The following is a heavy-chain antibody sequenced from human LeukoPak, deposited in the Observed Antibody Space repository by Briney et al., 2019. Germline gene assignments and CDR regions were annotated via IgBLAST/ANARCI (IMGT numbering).Heavy chain of an antibody. D-gene: IGHD3-10*01. J-gene: IGHJ5*02. Sequence: SETLSLTCTVSGAFMSSFYWSWIRQPPGKRLEWIGYIYDNGGTNYNPSFESRVTISVDTSKNQFSLKLKSVTAADTAVYYCARIGSGNYYWFDPWGQGTLVTVSS. CDR2: IYDNGGT. CDR3: ARIGSGNYYWFDP. V-gene: IGHV4-59*01. CDR1: GAFMSSFY.